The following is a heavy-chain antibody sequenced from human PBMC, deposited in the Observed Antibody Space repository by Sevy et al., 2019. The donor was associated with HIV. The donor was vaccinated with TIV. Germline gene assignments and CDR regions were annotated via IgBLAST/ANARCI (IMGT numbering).Heavy chain of an antibody. CDR1: GCTISSGSYY. Sequence: SETLSLTCTVSGCTISSGSYYWSWIRQPAGKGLEWIGRIYTSGSTNYNPSLKSRVTVSVDTSKNQFSLMLSSVTAADTAVYYCAAARGYSYTMGYFDYWGQGTLVTVSS. CDR3: AAARGYSYTMGYFDY. V-gene: IGHV4-61*02. D-gene: IGHD5-18*01. CDR2: IYTSGST. J-gene: IGHJ4*02.